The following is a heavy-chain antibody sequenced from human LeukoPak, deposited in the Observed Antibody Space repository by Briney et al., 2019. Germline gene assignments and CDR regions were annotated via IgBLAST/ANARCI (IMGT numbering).Heavy chain of an antibody. V-gene: IGHV3-53*01. CDR3: ARSETPYYFDY. Sequence: GGPLRLSCAASGFTVSSNYMSWVRQAPGKGLEWVSVIYSGGSTYYADSVKGRLTISRDNSKNTLYLQMNSLRAEDTAVYYCARSETPYYFDYWGQGTLVTVSS. CDR1: GFTVSSNY. J-gene: IGHJ4*02. CDR2: IYSGGST.